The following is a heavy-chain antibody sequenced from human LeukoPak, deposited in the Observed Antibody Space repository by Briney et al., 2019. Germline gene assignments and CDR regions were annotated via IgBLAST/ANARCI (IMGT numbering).Heavy chain of an antibody. J-gene: IGHJ4*02. D-gene: IGHD6-19*01. CDR2: IKQDGSEK. CDR3: ASWGSIAVAGNY. CDR1: GFTFNSYW. V-gene: IGHV3-7*01. Sequence: PGGSLRLSCAASGFTFNSYWMSWVRQAPGKGLEWVAHIKQDGSEKYYVDSVKGRFTISRDNAKNSVHLHMNSLRAEDMAVYYCASWGSIAVAGNYWGQGTLVTVSS.